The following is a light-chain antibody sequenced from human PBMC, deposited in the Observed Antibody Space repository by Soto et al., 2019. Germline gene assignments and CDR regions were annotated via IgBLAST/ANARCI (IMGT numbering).Light chain of an antibody. CDR3: GTWDSSLTTGV. CDR1: SSNIGNSY. V-gene: IGLV1-51*02. CDR2: ENN. Sequence: QSVLTQPPSVSAAPGQKVTNSCSGSSSNIGNSYVSWYQQLPGTAPKLLIYENNRRPSGIPDRFSGSKSGTSATLGITGLQTGDEADDFCGTWDSSLTTGVFGGGTKLTVL. J-gene: IGLJ2*01.